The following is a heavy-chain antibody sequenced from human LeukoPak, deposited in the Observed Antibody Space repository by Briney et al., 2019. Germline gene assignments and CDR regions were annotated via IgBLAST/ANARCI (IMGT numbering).Heavy chain of an antibody. D-gene: IGHD3-10*01. CDR1: GFTFSNAW. CDR2: IKSKTDGGTT. CDR3: TEWFGAPWEPDY. J-gene: IGHJ4*02. Sequence: PGGSLRLSCAASGFTFSNAWMSWVRQAPGKGLEWVGRIKSKTDGGTTDYAAPVKGRFTISRDDSKSTLYLQMNRLKTEDTAVYYCTEWFGAPWEPDYWGQGTLVTVSS. V-gene: IGHV3-15*01.